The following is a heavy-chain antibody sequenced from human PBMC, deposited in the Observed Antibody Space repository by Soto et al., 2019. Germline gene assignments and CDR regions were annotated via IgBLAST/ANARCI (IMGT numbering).Heavy chain of an antibody. CDR3: ALALGPTTGLDY. CDR2: IFNSGTT. CDR1: GASTVSHYH. J-gene: IGHJ4*02. D-gene: IGHD1-26*01. Sequence: QVQLQESGPGLVKPSQTLSLTCSVSGASTVSHYHCTWIRQPPGKGLEWMGYIFNSGTTFYNPSLTRRLSISMDTSGNHFSLELRSVTAADTAVYYCALALGPTTGLDYWGQGTLVTVSS. V-gene: IGHV4-31*02.